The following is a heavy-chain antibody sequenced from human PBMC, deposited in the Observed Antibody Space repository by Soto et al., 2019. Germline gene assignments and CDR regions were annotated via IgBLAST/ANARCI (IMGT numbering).Heavy chain of an antibody. D-gene: IGHD2-2*01. CDR2: INAGNGNT. CDR3: ARDHYFVVVGNCFDP. J-gene: IGHJ5*02. V-gene: IGHV1-3*01. CDR1: GYTFTSYA. Sequence: ASVKVSCKASGYTFTSYAMHWVRQAPGQRLEWMGWINAGNGNTKYSQKFQGRVTITRDTSASTAYMELSSLRSEDTAVYYCARDHYFVVVGNCFDPGGQGPLFTVSS.